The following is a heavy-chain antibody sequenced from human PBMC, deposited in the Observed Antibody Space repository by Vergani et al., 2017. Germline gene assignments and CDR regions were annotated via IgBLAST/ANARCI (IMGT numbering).Heavy chain of an antibody. CDR3: ATKKISSRGVRYYYYYMDV. V-gene: IGHV1-69*01. J-gene: IGHJ6*03. Sequence: QVQLVQSGAEVKKPGSSVKVSCKASGGTFSSYAISWVRQAPGQGLEWMGGIIPIFGTANYAQKFQGRVTITADESTSTAYMELSSVTAADTAVYYCATKKISSRGVRYYYYYMDVWGKGTTVTVSS. CDR2: IIPIFGTA. CDR1: GGTFSSYA. D-gene: IGHD3-3*02.